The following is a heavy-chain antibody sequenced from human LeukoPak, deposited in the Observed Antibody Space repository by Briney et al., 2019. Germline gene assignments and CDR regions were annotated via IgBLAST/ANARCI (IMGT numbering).Heavy chain of an antibody. Sequence: PSETLCLTCTVSGGSISSYYWSWIRQPPGKGLEWIGFIYYTGSTHYNTFLKSRVTVSIDTSKNQFFLKLSAVTAADAAVYYCARHYIQPPHYFDYWGQGTLVTVSS. D-gene: IGHD2-2*01. CDR3: ARHYIQPPHYFDY. CDR1: GGSISSYY. CDR2: IYYTGST. J-gene: IGHJ4*02. V-gene: IGHV4-59*08.